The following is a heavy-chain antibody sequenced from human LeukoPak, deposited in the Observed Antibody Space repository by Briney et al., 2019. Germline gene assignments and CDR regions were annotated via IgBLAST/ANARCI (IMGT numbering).Heavy chain of an antibody. J-gene: IGHJ4*02. V-gene: IGHV1-18*01. D-gene: IGHD3-22*01. CDR1: GYIFTSYG. CDR3: ARGYYDSSGYYYPTPDYFDY. CDR2: ISAYNGNT. Sequence: ASVKVSCKASGYIFTSYGISWVRQAPGQGLEWMGWISAYNGNTNYAQKLQGRVTMTTDTSTSTAYMELRSLRSDDTAVYYCARGYYDSSGYYYPTPDYFDYWGQGTLVTVSS.